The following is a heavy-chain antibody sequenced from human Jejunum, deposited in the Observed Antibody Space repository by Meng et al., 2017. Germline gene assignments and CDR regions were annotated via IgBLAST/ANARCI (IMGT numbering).Heavy chain of an antibody. V-gene: IGHV4-31*03. Sequence: SETLSLTCSVFGGSISSGAYYWTWIRQVPGEGLEWIGYIFSPVTTYYNPPLESRVTISLGSSKDQFSLILTSLTAADTAISFCARVRWDYGSATYTGFDTWGRGALVTVSS. J-gene: IGHJ4*01. CDR2: IFSPVTT. CDR3: ARVRWDYGSATYTGFDT. D-gene: IGHD3-10*01. CDR1: GGSISSGAYY.